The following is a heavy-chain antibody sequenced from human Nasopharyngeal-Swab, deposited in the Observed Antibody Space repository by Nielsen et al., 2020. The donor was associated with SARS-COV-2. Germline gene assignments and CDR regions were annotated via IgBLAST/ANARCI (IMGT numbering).Heavy chain of an antibody. Sequence: PGKGLEWIGSIYYSGSTYYNPSLKGRVTISVDTSKNQFSLKLSSVTAADTAVYYCARRGVVVRGGYYFDYWGQGTLVTVSS. CDR3: ARRGVVVRGGYYFDY. D-gene: IGHD2-15*01. V-gene: IGHV4-39*01. J-gene: IGHJ4*02. CDR2: IYYSGST.